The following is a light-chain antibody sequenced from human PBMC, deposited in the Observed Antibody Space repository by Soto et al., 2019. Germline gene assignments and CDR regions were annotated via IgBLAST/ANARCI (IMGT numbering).Light chain of an antibody. J-gene: IGKJ1*01. CDR2: AAS. CDR1: QSISNY. Sequence: DIQMTQSPYSLSASVGDRVTITCRASQSISNYLNWYHQKPGKAPRLLIHAASSLQSGVPSRFSGGRSGTDFTLTISSLQTEDFAIYYCQHSYNAPWTFGPGTNVDSK. CDR3: QHSYNAPWT. V-gene: IGKV1-39*01.